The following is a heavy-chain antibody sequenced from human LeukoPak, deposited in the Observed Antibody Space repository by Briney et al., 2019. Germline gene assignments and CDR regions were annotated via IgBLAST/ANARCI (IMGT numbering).Heavy chain of an antibody. V-gene: IGHV3-23*01. J-gene: IGHJ4*02. CDR2: INADGGIT. CDR3: AKRYDSKQYYFDY. Sequence: GGSLRLSCAASGFTFSNYAMSWVRQAPGKGLEWVSSINADGGITYYADPVKGRFTVSRDNSKNTLYLQMNSLRAEDTAVYYCAKRYDSKQYYFDYWGQGTLVTVSS. CDR1: GFTFSNYA. D-gene: IGHD3-22*01.